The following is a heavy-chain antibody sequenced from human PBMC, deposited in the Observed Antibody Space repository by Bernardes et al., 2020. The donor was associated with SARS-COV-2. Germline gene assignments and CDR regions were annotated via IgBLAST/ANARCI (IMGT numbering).Heavy chain of an antibody. CDR2: ITGPASST. CDR3: ALRHSNMVMYYFDF. Sequence: VGSLRLSCAASGFTFSKTSMSWVRQSPEQGLEWIASITGPASSTFYAASVKGRFTISRDNSNNMVFLQLDRLRAEDSATYYCALRHSNMVMYYFDFWGHGTQVSVSS. D-gene: IGHD2-21*01. V-gene: IGHV3-23*01. CDR1: GFTFSKTS. J-gene: IGHJ4*01.